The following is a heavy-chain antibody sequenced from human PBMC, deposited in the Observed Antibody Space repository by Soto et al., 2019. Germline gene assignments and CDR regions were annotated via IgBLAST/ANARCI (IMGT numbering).Heavy chain of an antibody. D-gene: IGHD6-19*01. Sequence: SETLSLTCTVSGGSISSSSYYWGWIRQPPGKGLEWIGSIYYSGSTYYNPSLKSRVTISVDTSKNQFSLKLSSVTAADTAVYYCARRTQWLDYYFDYWGQGTLVTVSS. J-gene: IGHJ4*02. CDR1: GGSISSSSYY. V-gene: IGHV4-39*01. CDR3: ARRTQWLDYYFDY. CDR2: IYYSGST.